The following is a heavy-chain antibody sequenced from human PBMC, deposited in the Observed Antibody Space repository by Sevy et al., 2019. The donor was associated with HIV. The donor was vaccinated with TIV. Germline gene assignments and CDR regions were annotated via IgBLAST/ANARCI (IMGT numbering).Heavy chain of an antibody. CDR1: GFMFSRYG. D-gene: IGHD6-13*01. Sequence: GGSLRLSCTASGFMFSRYGMHWDRQAPGKGLEWVAIISEDGSEKQYAYSVKGRFTISRDNSKDTLYLQMNSLRLDDTAVYYCANSRGRYEGSSWLYYYYVMDVWGQGTTVTVSS. CDR2: ISEDGSEK. CDR3: ANSRGRYEGSSWLYYYYVMDV. V-gene: IGHV3-30*18. J-gene: IGHJ6*02.